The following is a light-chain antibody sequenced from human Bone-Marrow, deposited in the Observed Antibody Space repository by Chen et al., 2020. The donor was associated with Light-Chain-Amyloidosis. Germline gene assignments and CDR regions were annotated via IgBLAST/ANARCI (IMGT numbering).Light chain of an antibody. J-gene: IGLJ3*02. CDR2: EDD. V-gene: IGLV6-57*01. CDR3: QSYQGSSQGV. Sequence: NFMLTQPHSVSESPGKTVIISCTRSSDSIATNYVQCYQQRPGSSPTTVIYEDDQRPSGVPARFSGAIDRSTNSASLTISELKTEDEADYYCQSYQGSSQGVFGGGTELTVL. CDR1: SDSIATNY.